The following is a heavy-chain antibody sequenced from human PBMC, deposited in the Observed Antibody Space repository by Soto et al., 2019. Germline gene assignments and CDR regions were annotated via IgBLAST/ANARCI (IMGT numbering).Heavy chain of an antibody. D-gene: IGHD3-22*01. Sequence: QVQLVQSGAEVKKPGASVKVSCKASGYTFTSYAMHWVRQAPGQRLEWMGWINAGNGNTKYSQKFQGRVTITRDPSATTASMELSSLRSEDTAVYYCARGSGYYYVDYWGKGTLVTVSS. CDR3: ARGSGYYYVDY. J-gene: IGHJ4*02. V-gene: IGHV1-3*01. CDR2: INAGNGNT. CDR1: GYTFTSYA.